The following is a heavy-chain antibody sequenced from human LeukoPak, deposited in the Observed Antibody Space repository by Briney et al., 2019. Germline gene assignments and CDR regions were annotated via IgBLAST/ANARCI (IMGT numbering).Heavy chain of an antibody. CDR2: VKPGGTEK. CDR1: GFTFSNYW. CDR3: FAATTTGDDY. D-gene: IGHD4-11*01. V-gene: IGHV3-7*05. J-gene: IGHJ4*02. Sequence: GGSLRLSCAASGFTFSNYWMNWVRQAPGKGLEWVANVKPGGTEKYYVDSVKGRFTIPRDNAKSSLYLQMNSLRAEDTAVYYCFAATTTGDDYWGQGTLVTVSS.